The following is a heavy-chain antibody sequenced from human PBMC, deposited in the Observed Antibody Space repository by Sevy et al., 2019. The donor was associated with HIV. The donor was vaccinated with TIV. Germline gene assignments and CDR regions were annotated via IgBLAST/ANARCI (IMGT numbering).Heavy chain of an antibody. CDR3: AKDMDDSSGRNHYGMDV. CDR1: GFTFDDYA. Sequence: GGSLRLSCAASGFTFDDYAMHWVRQAPGKGLEWVSGISWNSGSIGYADSVKGRFTISRDNAKNSLYLQMNSLRAEDTALYYCAKDMDDSSGRNHYGMDVWGQGTTVTVSS. J-gene: IGHJ6*02. V-gene: IGHV3-9*01. D-gene: IGHD3-22*01. CDR2: ISWNSGSI.